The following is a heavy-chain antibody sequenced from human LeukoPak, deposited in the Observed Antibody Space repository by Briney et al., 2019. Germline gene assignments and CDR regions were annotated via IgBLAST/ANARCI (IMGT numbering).Heavy chain of an antibody. CDR1: GFTLSSYA. Sequence: GGSLRLSCAASGFTLSSYAMSWVRQAPGKGLEWVSTINRGGSTYYADSVKGRFTISRDNSKNTLYLQVNSLRAEDTAVYYCAREVGHFDYWGQGTLVTVSS. J-gene: IGHJ4*02. D-gene: IGHD1-26*01. CDR2: INRGGST. V-gene: IGHV3-23*01. CDR3: AREVGHFDY.